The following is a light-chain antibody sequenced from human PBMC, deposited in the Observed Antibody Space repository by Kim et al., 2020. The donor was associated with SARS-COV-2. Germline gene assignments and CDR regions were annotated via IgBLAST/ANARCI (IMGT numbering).Light chain of an antibody. J-gene: IGLJ3*02. CDR2: DVS. V-gene: IGLV2-14*03. CDR1: SGDVGGYNY. CDR3: NSYTSSSTLWV. Sequence: QSITISCTGTSGDVGGYNYVSWYQQHPGKAPKLMIYDVSNRPSGVSNRFSGSKSGNTASLTISGLQAEDEADYYCNSYTSSSTLWVFGGGTQLTVL.